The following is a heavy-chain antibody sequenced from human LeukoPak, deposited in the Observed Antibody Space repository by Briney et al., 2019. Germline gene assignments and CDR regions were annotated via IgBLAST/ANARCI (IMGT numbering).Heavy chain of an antibody. CDR1: GGSISSGGYH. Sequence: SETLSLTCTVSGGSISSGGYHWSWIRQHPGKGLEWIGYIYYSGSTYYNPSLKSRVTISVDTSKNQFSLKLSSVTAADTAVYYCAGLYYYDSSGYSWFDPWGQGTLVTVSS. J-gene: IGHJ5*02. CDR2: IYYSGST. D-gene: IGHD3-22*01. CDR3: AGLYYYDSSGYSWFDP. V-gene: IGHV4-31*03.